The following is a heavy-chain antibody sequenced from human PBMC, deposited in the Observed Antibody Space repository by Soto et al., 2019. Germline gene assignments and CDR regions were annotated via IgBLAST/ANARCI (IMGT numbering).Heavy chain of an antibody. Sequence: SDTLYLTCTVSGGSISSSSYYWGWIRQPPGKGLEWIGSIYYSGSTYYNPSLKSRVTISVDTSKNQFSLKLSSVTAADTAVYYCARDCGGDCYPFLYYYGMDVWGQGTTVTVSS. D-gene: IGHD2-21*02. J-gene: IGHJ6*02. CDR2: IYYSGST. CDR3: ARDCGGDCYPFLYYYGMDV. V-gene: IGHV4-39*02. CDR1: GGSISSSSYY.